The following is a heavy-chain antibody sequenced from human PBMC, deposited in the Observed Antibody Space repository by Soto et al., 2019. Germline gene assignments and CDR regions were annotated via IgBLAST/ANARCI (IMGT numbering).Heavy chain of an antibody. D-gene: IGHD1-26*01. J-gene: IGHJ4*02. Sequence: ASVKVSCKVSGYTLTELSMHWVRQAPGKGLEWMGGFDPEDGETIYAQKLQGRVTMTTDTSTSTAYMELRSLRSDDTAVYYCAREGEWELVGTFDYWGQGTLVTVSS. V-gene: IGHV1-24*01. CDR1: GYTLTELS. CDR3: AREGEWELVGTFDY. CDR2: FDPEDGET.